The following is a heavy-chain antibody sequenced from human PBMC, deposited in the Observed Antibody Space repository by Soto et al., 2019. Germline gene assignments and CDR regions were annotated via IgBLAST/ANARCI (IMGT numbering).Heavy chain of an antibody. V-gene: IGHV4-34*01. CDR2: INHSGST. Sequence: ETLSLTCAVYGGSFSCYYWGWIRQPPWKGLEWIGEINHSGSTNYNPSLKSRVTISVDTSKNQFSLKLSSVTAADTAVYYCARHPVLWGQGTLVTVSS. CDR1: GGSFSCYY. CDR3: ARHPVL. J-gene: IGHJ4*02.